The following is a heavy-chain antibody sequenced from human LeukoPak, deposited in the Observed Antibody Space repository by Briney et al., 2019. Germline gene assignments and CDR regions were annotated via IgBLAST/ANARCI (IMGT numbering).Heavy chain of an antibody. D-gene: IGHD3-10*01. CDR3: AREWYYYTSGSYSHCDY. CDR2: INPNSGDT. V-gene: IGHV1-2*02. Sequence: GASVKVSCKASGYTFTDYYVHWVRQAPGQGLEWMGWINPNSGDTIYAQRFQGRVTMTRDTSISTAYMELSRLTSDDTAMYYCAREWYYYTSGSYSHCDYWGQGTLVTVSS. CDR1: GYTFTDYY. J-gene: IGHJ4*02.